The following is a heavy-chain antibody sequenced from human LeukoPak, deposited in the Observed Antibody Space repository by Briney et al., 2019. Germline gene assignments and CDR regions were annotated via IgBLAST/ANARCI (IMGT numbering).Heavy chain of an antibody. D-gene: IGHD4-17*01. J-gene: IGHJ2*01. V-gene: IGHV3-48*03. Sequence: GALILSCAASGFTFSSCEMNWVRQAPGKGREGFSYISSSGSTIYYADSVKGRFTISRDNAKNSLYLQMNSLRAEDTAVYYCARDGDYVHWYFDLWGRGTLVTVSS. CDR1: GFTFSSCE. CDR2: ISSSGSTI. CDR3: ARDGDYVHWYFDL.